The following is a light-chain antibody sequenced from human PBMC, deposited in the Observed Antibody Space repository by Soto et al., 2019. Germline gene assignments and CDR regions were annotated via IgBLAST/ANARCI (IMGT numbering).Light chain of an antibody. CDR1: GSSSGTNT. Sequence: QSVLTQPPSASGTPGQRVNISCSGSGSSSGTNTVNWYRQLPGTAPKLLIYGDNQRPSGVPDRFSGSKSGTSASLAISGLQSEDEAEYYCAAWDGSLNNVLFGGGTKLTVL. CDR3: AAWDGSLNNVL. CDR2: GDN. V-gene: IGLV1-44*01. J-gene: IGLJ2*01.